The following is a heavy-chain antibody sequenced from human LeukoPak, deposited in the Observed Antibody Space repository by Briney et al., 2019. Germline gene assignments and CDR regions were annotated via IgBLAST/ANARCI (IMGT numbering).Heavy chain of an antibody. D-gene: IGHD3-16*01. Sequence: PGRSLTLSCAASGFIFSNHGMHWVRQAPGKGLAWVAVIRYDGSNKYYVDSAKGRFTISRDNSKNTLYLQMDSLRAEDTAVYYCAKDTRSRYLQDWGQGTLVTVSS. CDR2: IRYDGSNK. CDR1: GFIFSNHG. V-gene: IGHV3-33*06. CDR3: AKDTRSRYLQD. J-gene: IGHJ1*01.